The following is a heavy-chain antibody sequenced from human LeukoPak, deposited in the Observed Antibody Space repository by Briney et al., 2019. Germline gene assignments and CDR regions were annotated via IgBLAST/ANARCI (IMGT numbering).Heavy chain of an antibody. J-gene: IGHJ3*02. V-gene: IGHV3-7*01. CDR1: GFTFSSYW. Sequence: PGGSLRLSCAASGFTFSSYWMSWVHQAPGKGLEWVANIKQDGSEKYYVDSVKGRFTISRDNAKNSLYLQMNSLRAEDTAVYYCRGIQLWARTYAFDIWGQGTMVTVSS. CDR3: RGIQLWARTYAFDI. D-gene: IGHD5-18*01. CDR2: IKQDGSEK.